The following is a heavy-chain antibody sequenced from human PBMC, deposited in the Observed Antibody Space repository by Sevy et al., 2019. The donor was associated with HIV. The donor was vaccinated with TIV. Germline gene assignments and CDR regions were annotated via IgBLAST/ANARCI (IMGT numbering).Heavy chain of an antibody. CDR1: GFTFSSYW. V-gene: IGHV3-7*03. J-gene: IGHJ6*02. D-gene: IGHD2-2*01. CDR2: IKRDGSEK. Sequence: GGSLRLSCAASGFTFSSYWMSWVRQAPGKGLEWVANIKRDGSEKYYVDSVKGRFTISRDNAKNSLYLQMNSLRAEDTAVYYCARDCSSASGLWGVDVWGQGTRVTVSS. CDR3: ARDCSSASGLWGVDV.